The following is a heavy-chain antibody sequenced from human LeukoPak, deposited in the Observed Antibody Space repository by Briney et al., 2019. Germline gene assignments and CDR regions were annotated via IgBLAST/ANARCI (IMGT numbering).Heavy chain of an antibody. V-gene: IGHV4-34*01. CDR3: ARGRPSFYGQPYYFDY. D-gene: IGHD3-10*01. CDR1: GGSFSGYY. J-gene: IGHJ4*02. CDR2: INHCGST. Sequence: SETLSLTCAVYGGSFSGYYWSWIRQPPGKGLEWIGEINHCGSTNYNPSLKSRVTISVDTSKNQFSLKLSSVPAADTAVYYCARGRPSFYGQPYYFDYWGQGTLVTVSS.